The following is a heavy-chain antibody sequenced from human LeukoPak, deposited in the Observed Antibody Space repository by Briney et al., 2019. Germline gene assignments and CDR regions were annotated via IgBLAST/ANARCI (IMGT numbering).Heavy chain of an antibody. CDR1: GFTFSNYW. CDR2: INSDGINT. J-gene: IGHJ5*02. Sequence: GGSLRLSCAASGFTFSNYWMHWVRQAPGKGLVWVSRINSDGINTSYADSVKGRFTISRDNAKNTLNLQMNSLRAEDTAVYYCARDLGQYYDTSDNWFDPWGQGALVSVSS. CDR3: ARDLGQYYDTSDNWFDP. D-gene: IGHD3-22*01. V-gene: IGHV3-74*01.